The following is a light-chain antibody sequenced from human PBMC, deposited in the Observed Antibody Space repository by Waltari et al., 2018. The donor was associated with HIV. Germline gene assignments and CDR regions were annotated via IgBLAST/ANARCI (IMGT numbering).Light chain of an antibody. J-gene: IGLJ2*01. V-gene: IGLV1-44*01. CDR2: TNN. Sequence: QSVLAQPPSASGTPGQLVTISCSGSSSNIGSNTVHWYQQLPGTAPKLLIYTNNQRPSGVPDRFSGSKSGTSASLAISGLQSEDEADYYCAAWDDSLNGVVFGGGTKLTVL. CDR1: SSNIGSNT. CDR3: AAWDDSLNGVV.